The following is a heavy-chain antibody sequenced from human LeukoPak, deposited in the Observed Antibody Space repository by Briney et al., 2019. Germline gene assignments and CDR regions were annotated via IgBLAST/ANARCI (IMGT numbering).Heavy chain of an antibody. Sequence: GGSLRLSCAASGFTFSSYGMSWVRQAPEKGLEWVSAISGSGDSTYYADSVKGRFTISRDNSKNTLYLQMSSLRAEDTAVYYCGGVGVGPTCFDYWGQGSLVTVSS. J-gene: IGHJ4*02. CDR2: ISGSGDST. D-gene: IGHD1-26*01. CDR3: GGVGVGPTCFDY. V-gene: IGHV3-23*01. CDR1: GFTFSSYG.